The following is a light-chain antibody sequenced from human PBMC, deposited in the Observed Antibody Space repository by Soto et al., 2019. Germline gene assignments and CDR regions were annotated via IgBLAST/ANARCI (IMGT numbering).Light chain of an antibody. CDR1: SSDVDNYNY. V-gene: IGLV2-23*02. CDR3: CSYAGDYMFV. Sequence: QSALTQPASVSGSPGQSITISCTGISSDVDNYNYVSWYQQHPGKAPKLMIYEVSHRPSGVSDRFSGSKSDNTASLTISGLQAEDEGDYYCCSYAGDYMFVFGTGTKVTVL. CDR2: EVS. J-gene: IGLJ1*01.